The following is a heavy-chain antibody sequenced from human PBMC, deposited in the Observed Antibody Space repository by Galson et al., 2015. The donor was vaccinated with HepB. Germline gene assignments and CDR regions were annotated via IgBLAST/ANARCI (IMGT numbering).Heavy chain of an antibody. CDR2: IWSDGRNE. D-gene: IGHD5-24*01. Sequence: SLRLSCAASGFTFSYHGMHWVRQAPGKGLEWVAVIWSDGRNEHYADSVKGRFTISRDNSKNTLYLQMNSLRDDDTAVYYCARDLGGVDGDGLDIWGQGTLVTVSS. CDR1: GFTFSYHG. J-gene: IGHJ4*02. CDR3: ARDLGGVDGDGLDI. V-gene: IGHV3-33*01.